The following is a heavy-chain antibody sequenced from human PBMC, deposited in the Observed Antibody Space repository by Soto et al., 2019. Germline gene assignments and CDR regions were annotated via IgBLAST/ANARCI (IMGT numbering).Heavy chain of an antibody. D-gene: IGHD3-16*01. CDR2: ISGYNGKT. V-gene: IGHV1-18*04. J-gene: IGHJ4*02. Sequence: AAVKVSCPTSGYTFTSFGVSWVRQALGQGLEWMGWISGYNGKTKYAQTLQGRVTMTADTSTSTVYLELRGLRPDDTAVYFCAKEKIIDDYGLGDCDDWGQGTTVTVSS. CDR1: GYTFTSFG. CDR3: AKEKIIDDYGLGDCDD.